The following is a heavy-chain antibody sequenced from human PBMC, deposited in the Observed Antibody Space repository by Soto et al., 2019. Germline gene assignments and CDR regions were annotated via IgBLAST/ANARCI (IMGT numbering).Heavy chain of an antibody. D-gene: IGHD5-12*01. V-gene: IGHV4-61*01. CDR2: IFYSGST. Sequence: QVQLQESGPGLVKPSETLSVTCTVSGGSVSSRSHFWSWIRQPPGGGLQWIGSIFYSGSTNYNPFIMSRANLSVDTSRNQFSLRLTSVTAADTAFYYCARYDAESGSNKIDPWGQGTLVTVSS. J-gene: IGHJ5*02. CDR1: GGSVSSRSHF. CDR3: ARYDAESGSNKIDP.